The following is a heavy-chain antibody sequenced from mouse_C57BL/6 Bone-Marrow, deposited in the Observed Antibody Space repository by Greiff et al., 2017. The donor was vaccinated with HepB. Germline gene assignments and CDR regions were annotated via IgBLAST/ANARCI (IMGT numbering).Heavy chain of an antibody. V-gene: IGHV1-19*01. Sequence: VQLKQSGPVLVKPGASVKMSCKASGYTFTDYYMNWVKQSHGKSLEWIGVINPYNGGTSYNQKFKGKSTLTVDKSSSTAYRELNSLTSEDSAVYDCARGYYDYFYAMDYWGQGTSVTVSS. CDR3: ARGYYDYFYAMDY. CDR2: INPYNGGT. D-gene: IGHD2-4*01. CDR1: GYTFTDYY. J-gene: IGHJ4*01.